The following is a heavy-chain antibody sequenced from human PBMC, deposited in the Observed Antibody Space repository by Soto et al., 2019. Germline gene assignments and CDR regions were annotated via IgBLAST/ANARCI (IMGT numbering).Heavy chain of an antibody. CDR2: ISASGGST. D-gene: IGHD3-22*01. J-gene: IGHJ6*02. CDR3: AKRYYYGGSGPYGMDV. CDR1: GFSFSSDG. Sequence: XVSLRLSCAASGFSFSSDGMSWVRQAPGKGLEWVSSISASGGSTYYADSVKGRFTISRDNSKNTLYLQMNRLRGEDTAVYYCAKRYYYGGSGPYGMDVWGQGTTVTVSS. V-gene: IGHV3-23*01.